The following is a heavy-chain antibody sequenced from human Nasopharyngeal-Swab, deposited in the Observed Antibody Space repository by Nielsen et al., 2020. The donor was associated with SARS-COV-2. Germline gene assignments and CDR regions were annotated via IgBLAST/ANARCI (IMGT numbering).Heavy chain of an antibody. CDR2: INAGNGNT. Sequence: ASSKVSCNASGYTFTSYAMHWVRQDPGQRLEWMGWINAGNGNTKYSQKCQGRVTITRDTYASTAYLELSSLRCEDTSVYYCAGQSGRSQGDWFDAWSQGTLVSVSS. CDR1: GYTFTSYA. CDR3: AGQSGRSQGDWFDA. D-gene: IGHD3-10*01. J-gene: IGHJ5*02. V-gene: IGHV1-3*01.